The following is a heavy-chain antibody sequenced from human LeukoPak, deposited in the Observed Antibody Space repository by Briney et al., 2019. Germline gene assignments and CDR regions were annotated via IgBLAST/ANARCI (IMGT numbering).Heavy chain of an antibody. V-gene: IGHV3-7*01. Sequence: GGSLRLSCAASGFTFRSYAMSWVRQAPGRGLEWVANIKQDGSEENYVDSVRGRFTISRDNAKNSLYLQVNSLRAEDTALYYCVGDRDSGYDSLYYYYYMDVWGRGTTVTVSS. D-gene: IGHD5-12*01. CDR2: IKQDGSEE. CDR3: VGDRDSGYDSLYYYYYMDV. CDR1: GFTFRSYA. J-gene: IGHJ6*03.